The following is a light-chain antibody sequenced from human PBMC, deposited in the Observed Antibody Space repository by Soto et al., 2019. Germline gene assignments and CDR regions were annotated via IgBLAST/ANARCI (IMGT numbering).Light chain of an antibody. Sequence: DIQMTQPPSSLSASEGDRVTITCWASRSNNSYLNWYQQKPGKVTKLLIYAASSLQSGVPSRFSDSGSGTDFTVTISSLQPEDFAPYYCQQSYSTPLSFGGGTMVEIK. CDR3: QQSYSTPLS. V-gene: IGKV1-39*01. J-gene: IGKJ4*01. CDR2: AAS. CDR1: RSNNSY.